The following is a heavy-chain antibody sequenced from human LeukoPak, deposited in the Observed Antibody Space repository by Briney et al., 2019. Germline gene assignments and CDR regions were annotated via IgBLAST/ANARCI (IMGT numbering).Heavy chain of an antibody. V-gene: IGHV4-34*01. CDR3: ARGPGVTTVTPIDY. Sequence: SETLSLTCTVSGGSISRYYWSWIRQPPGKGLEWIGEINHSGSTNYNPSLKSRVTISVDTSKNQFSLKLSSVTAADTAVYYCARGPGVTTVTPIDYWGQGTLVTVSS. CDR2: INHSGST. D-gene: IGHD4-17*01. J-gene: IGHJ4*02. CDR1: GGSISRYY.